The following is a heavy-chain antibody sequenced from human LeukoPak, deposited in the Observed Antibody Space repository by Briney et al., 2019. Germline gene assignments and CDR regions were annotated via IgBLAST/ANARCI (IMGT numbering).Heavy chain of an antibody. CDR3: ARDAKSTTIFGEVPNETTYYYYYMDV. CDR1: GFTFSSYS. D-gene: IGHD3-3*01. J-gene: IGHJ6*03. V-gene: IGHV3-21*01. Sequence: GGSLRLSCAASGFTFSSYSMNWVRQAPGKGLERVSSISSSSNYIYYADSVKGRFTISRDNAKNSLYLQMNSLRAEDTAVYYCARDAKSTTIFGEVPNETTYYYYYMDVWGKGTTVTVSS. CDR2: ISSSSNYI.